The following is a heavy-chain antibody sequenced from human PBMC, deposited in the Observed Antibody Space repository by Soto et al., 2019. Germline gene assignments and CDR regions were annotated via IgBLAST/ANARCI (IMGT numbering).Heavy chain of an antibody. CDR2: IGPSDSYT. CDR1: GYSFTSYW. V-gene: IGHV5-10-1*01. J-gene: IGHJ6*02. Sequence: GESLKISCKGSGYSFTSYWISWVRQMPGKGLEWMGRIGPSDSYTNYSPSFQGHVTISADKSISTAYLQWSSLKASDTAMYYCARSFSGYDLLVGYYYYGMDVWGQGTTVTVSS. D-gene: IGHD5-12*01. CDR3: ARSFSGYDLLVGYYYYGMDV.